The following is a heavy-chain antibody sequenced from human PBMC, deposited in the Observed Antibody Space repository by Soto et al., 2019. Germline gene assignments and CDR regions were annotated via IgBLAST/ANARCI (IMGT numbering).Heavy chain of an antibody. CDR1: GFTFSSSF. V-gene: IGHV3-7*03. Sequence: GGSLRLSCVASGFTFSSSFMGWVRQAPGKGLEWVANINQDGGGTYYVDSVQGRFTISRDNAKDSLFLQMNSLRVEDAAVYYCARYFRGYGRFDYWGLGTPVTVSS. D-gene: IGHD6-25*01. J-gene: IGHJ4*02. CDR2: INQDGGGT. CDR3: ARYFRGYGRFDY.